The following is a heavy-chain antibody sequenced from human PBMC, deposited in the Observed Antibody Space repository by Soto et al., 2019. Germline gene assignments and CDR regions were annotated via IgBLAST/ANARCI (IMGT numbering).Heavy chain of an antibody. V-gene: IGHV1-18*04. CDR1: GFSFTSSG. CDR2: VSAKSGDT. J-gene: IGHJ5*02. Sequence: ASVKVSCKASGFSFTSSGFNWVRQAPGQGLEWVGWVSAKSGDTKCVENLQGRVTMTRDISIATAYMELNSLTSEDTAIYYCARMESFGSLNWFDPWGQGTLVTVSS. D-gene: IGHD5-18*01. CDR3: ARMESFGSLNWFDP.